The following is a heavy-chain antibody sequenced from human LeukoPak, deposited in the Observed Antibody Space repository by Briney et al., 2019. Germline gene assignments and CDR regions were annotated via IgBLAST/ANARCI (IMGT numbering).Heavy chain of an antibody. CDR2: IHHSGTT. CDR3: TRAPPQRRGYDS. V-gene: IGHV4-4*02. Sequence: PSETLSLTCTVSGVSITSENWWTWVRQPPGKGLEWIGEIHHSGTTKYNPSLESRVSVSADKSKSQFSLNLRSMTAADTAVYFCTRAPPQRRGYDSWGQGTLVTVSS. CDR1: GVSITSENW. J-gene: IGHJ4*02. D-gene: IGHD2-15*01.